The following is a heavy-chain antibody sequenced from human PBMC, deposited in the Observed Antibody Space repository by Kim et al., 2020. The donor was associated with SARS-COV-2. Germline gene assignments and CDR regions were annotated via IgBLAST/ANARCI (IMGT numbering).Heavy chain of an antibody. Sequence: GRFTISRDNSKNTVYLQINSLRAEDTAVYYCAKVQESGLWFGEFFGAFDYWGQGTLVTVSS. D-gene: IGHD3-10*01. V-gene: IGHV3-30*02. CDR3: AKVQESGLWFGEFFGAFDY. J-gene: IGHJ4*02.